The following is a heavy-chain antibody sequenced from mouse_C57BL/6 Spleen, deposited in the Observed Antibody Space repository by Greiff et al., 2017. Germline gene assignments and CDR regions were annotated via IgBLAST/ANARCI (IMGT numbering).Heavy chain of an antibody. CDR1: GYAFSSYW. CDR3: ARSAGNYPWFAY. V-gene: IGHV1-80*01. D-gene: IGHD2-1*01. J-gene: IGHJ3*01. CDR2: IYPGDGDT. Sequence: VMLVESGAELVKPGASVKISCKASGYAFSSYWMNWVKQRPGKGLEWIGQIYPGDGDTNYNGKFKGKATLTADKSSSTAYMQLSSLTSEDSAVYFCARSAGNYPWFAYWGQGTLVTVSA.